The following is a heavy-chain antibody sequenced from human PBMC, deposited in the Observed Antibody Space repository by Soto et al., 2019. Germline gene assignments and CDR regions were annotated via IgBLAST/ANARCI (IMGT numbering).Heavy chain of an antibody. Sequence: EVQLVESGGGVVRPGGSLRLSCAASGFTFDDYGMSWVRQAPGKGLEWVSGINWNGDSTGYADSVKGRFTISRDNAKNSLYLQMNSLRAEVTALYYCARGAIYCSGGRCYPVYWGQGTLVTVSS. D-gene: IGHD2-15*01. CDR2: INWNGDST. V-gene: IGHV3-20*04. CDR3: ARGAIYCSGGRCYPVY. CDR1: GFTFDDYG. J-gene: IGHJ4*02.